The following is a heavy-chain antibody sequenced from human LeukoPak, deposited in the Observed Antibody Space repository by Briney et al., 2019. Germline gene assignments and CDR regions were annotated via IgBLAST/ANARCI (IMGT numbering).Heavy chain of an antibody. D-gene: IGHD3-3*01. CDR2: ISGSGGST. V-gene: IGHV3-23*01. CDR3: HDFWSDNWFDP. J-gene: IGHJ5*02. Sequence: GGSLRLSCAAFGFTFSSYAMSWVRQAPGKGLEWVSAISGSGGSTYYADSVKGRFTISRDNSKNTLYLQMNSLRAEDTAVYYCHDFWSDNWFDPWGQGTLVTVSS. CDR1: GFTFSSYA.